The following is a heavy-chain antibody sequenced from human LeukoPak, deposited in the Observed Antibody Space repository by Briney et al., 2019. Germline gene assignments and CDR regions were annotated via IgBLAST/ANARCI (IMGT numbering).Heavy chain of an antibody. V-gene: IGHV4-38-2*02. D-gene: IGHD3-3*01. J-gene: IGHJ4*02. CDR2: IYHSGST. Sequence: SETLSLTCTVSGYSISSGYYWGWIRQPPGKGLEWIGSIYHSGSTYYNPSLKSRVTISVDTSKNQFSLKLSSVTAADTAVYYCARGLRYDFWSGYPGNQYYFDYWGQGTLVTVSS. CDR3: ARGLRYDFWSGYPGNQYYFDY. CDR1: GYSISSGYY.